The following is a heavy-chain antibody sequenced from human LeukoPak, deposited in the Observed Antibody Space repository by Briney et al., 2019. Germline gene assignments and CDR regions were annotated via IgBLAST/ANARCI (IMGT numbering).Heavy chain of an antibody. CDR2: IYYSGST. D-gene: IGHD6-19*01. V-gene: IGHV4-39*07. J-gene: IGHJ4*02. CDR1: GGSISSYY. CDR3: ARSTIAVAGPSFDY. Sequence: SETLSLTCTVSGGSISSYYWGWIRQPPGKGLEWIGSIYYSGSTYYNPSLKSRVTISVDTSKNQFSLKLSSVTAADTAVYYCARSTIAVAGPSFDYWGQGTLVTVSS.